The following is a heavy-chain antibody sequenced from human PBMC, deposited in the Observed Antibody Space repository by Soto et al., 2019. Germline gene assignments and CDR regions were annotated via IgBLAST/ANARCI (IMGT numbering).Heavy chain of an antibody. D-gene: IGHD3-3*01. V-gene: IGHV4-31*03. CDR3: ASESQNLYYNFWSGYYNF. CDR2: IHDSGST. Sequence: GDPSGTLSLNCTVSGGSISSGGHYWNWIRQYPGKGLEWIGYIHDSGSTYYNPSLKSRVIISLDSSKNLFSLKLTSVTAADTAVYFCASESQNLYYNFWSGYYNFWGQGTLVTVSS. J-gene: IGHJ4*02. CDR1: GGSISSGGHY.